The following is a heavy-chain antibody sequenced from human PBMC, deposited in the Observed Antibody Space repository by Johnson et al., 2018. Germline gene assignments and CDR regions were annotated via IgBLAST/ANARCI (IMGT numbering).Heavy chain of an antibody. V-gene: IGHV1-69*12. J-gene: IGHJ6*02. Sequence: QVQLVQSGAEVKKPGSSVKVSCKASGGTLRNYAISWVRQAPGQGLEWMGGIIPAFGAAKYTQKFQGRLMISADESTSTVYMEMRSLKSEGTAVWYCARGGTGGPAVTVCPYLYYYCYNMDVWRQVTTVTVSS. CDR3: ARGGTGGPAVTVCPYLYYYCYNMDV. CDR2: IIPAFGAA. CDR1: GGTLRNYA. D-gene: IGHD4-17*01.